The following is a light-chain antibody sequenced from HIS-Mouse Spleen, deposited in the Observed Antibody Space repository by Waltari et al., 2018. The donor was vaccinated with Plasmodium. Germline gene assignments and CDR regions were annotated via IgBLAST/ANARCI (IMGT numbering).Light chain of an antibody. V-gene: IGKV1-39*01. CDR1: QSISSY. CDR2: AAY. J-gene: IGKJ1*01. Sequence: DIQMTQSPSSLSASVRDRVTITCRASQSISSYLNWYQQKPVKAPKLLLYAAYSLQSGATSRFSGSGSGTDFTLTIISLQPEDFATYYCQQSYSTWTFGQGTKVEIK. CDR3: QQSYSTWT.